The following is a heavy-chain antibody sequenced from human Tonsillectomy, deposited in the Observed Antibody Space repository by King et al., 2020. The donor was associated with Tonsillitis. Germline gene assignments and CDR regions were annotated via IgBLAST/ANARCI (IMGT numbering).Heavy chain of an antibody. Sequence: VQLVESGGGVVQPGRSLRLSFAASGFTFSSYAMHWVRQAPGKGLEWVAVVSYDGSNKYYADSVKGRFTISRDNSKNTLYLQMNSLRAEDTAVYYCARGDYDSSGYYFDYWGQGTLVTVSS. V-gene: IGHV3-30-3*01. CDR2: VSYDGSNK. CDR1: GFTFSSYA. CDR3: ARGDYDSSGYYFDY. D-gene: IGHD3-22*01. J-gene: IGHJ4*02.